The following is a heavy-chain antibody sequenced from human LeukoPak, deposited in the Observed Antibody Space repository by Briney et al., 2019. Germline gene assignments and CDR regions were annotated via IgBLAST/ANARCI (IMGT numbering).Heavy chain of an antibody. CDR2: IYYSGST. CDR3: ARSYCGGDCYSFDY. J-gene: IGHJ4*02. D-gene: IGHD2-21*02. CDR1: GGSFSSYY. Sequence: SETLSLTCAVYGGSFSSYYWSWIRQPPGKGLEWIGYIYYSGSTNYNPSLKSRVTISVDTSKNQFSLKLSSVTAADTAVYYCARSYCGGDCYSFDYWGQGTLVTVSS. V-gene: IGHV4-59*01.